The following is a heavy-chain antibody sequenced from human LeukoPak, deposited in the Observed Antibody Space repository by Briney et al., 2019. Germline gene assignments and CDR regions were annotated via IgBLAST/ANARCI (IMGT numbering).Heavy chain of an antibody. D-gene: IGHD6-13*01. CDR1: GGSISSYY. CDR3: ARHKRSSRTQVLYFDC. Sequence: SETLSLTCTVSGGSISSYYWSWIRQPAGKGLEWIGRIYTSGSTNYNPSLKSRVTMSVDTSKNQFSLKLSSVTAADTAVYYCARHKRSSRTQVLYFDCWGQGTLVTVSS. J-gene: IGHJ4*02. CDR2: IYTSGST. V-gene: IGHV4-4*07.